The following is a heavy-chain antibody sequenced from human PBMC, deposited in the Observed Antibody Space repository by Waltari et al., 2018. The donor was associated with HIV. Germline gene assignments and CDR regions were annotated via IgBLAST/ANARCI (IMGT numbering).Heavy chain of an antibody. V-gene: IGHV3-23*01. Sequence: EVQLLESGGGLVQTGGSLRLSCADSGFTFSSYAMSWVRQAPGKGLECVSSIIGSGGRKSSADSLKGLFTISRDNSNNTLYLRMNSLRAEDTAVYYCAKDQPLIAVEDYWGQGTLVTVSS. CDR1: GFTFSSYA. D-gene: IGHD6-19*01. J-gene: IGHJ4*02. CDR2: IIGSGGRK. CDR3: AKDQPLIAVEDY.